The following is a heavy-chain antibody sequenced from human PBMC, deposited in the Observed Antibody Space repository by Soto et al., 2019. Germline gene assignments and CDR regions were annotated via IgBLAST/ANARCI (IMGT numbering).Heavy chain of an antibody. Sequence: QVQLAESGGGVVQPGRSLRLTCAASGFTFSDYGMHWVRQAPGKGLEWVAVISYDESEQHYADSVKGRLTISRDNSKNTLYLQMNSLRTEDTAIYYCAKAIYGDYAPFAFWGQGTLVTVSS. CDR3: AKAIYGDYAPFAF. J-gene: IGHJ4*02. D-gene: IGHD4-17*01. CDR1: GFTFSDYG. CDR2: ISYDESEQ. V-gene: IGHV3-30*18.